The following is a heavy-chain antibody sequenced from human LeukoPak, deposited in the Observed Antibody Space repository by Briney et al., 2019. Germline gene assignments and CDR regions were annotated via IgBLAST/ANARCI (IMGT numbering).Heavy chain of an antibody. J-gene: IGHJ6*03. V-gene: IGHV1-8*02. Sequence: ASVKVSCKASGYTFTSYDINWVRQATGQGLEWMGWMNPNSGNTGYAQKFQGRVTITRNTSISTAYMELSSLRSEDTAVYYCARGGLHHHYYYYYMDVWGKGTTVTVSS. CDR1: GYTFTSYD. D-gene: IGHD5-18*01. CDR2: MNPNSGNT. CDR3: ARGGLHHHYYYYYMDV.